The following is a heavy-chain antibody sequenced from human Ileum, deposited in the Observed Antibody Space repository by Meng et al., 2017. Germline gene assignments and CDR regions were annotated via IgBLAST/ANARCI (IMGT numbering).Heavy chain of an antibody. CDR1: GFTFGGVW. CDR2: INSGGSST. D-gene: IGHD6-19*01. J-gene: IGHJ4*02. CDR3: VRGDSGWYS. V-gene: IGHV3-74*01. Sequence: GESLKISCAASGFTFGGVWMFWVRQAPGKGLTWVSRINSGGSSTSYADSVKGRFTISRDNAKNTLYLQMNSLRVEDTAVYYCVRGDSGWYSWGQGTLVTGSS.